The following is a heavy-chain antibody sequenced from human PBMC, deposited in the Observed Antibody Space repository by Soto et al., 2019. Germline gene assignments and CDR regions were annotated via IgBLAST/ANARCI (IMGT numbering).Heavy chain of an antibody. Sequence: QVQLVQSGAEVKKPGSSVKVSCKASGGTFSSYAISWVRQAPGQGLEWMGGIIPIFGTANYAQKFQGRVTITADESTSTAYMELSSLRSEDTAVYYCAGDNHYGGSGSYPGYYYGMDVWGQGTTVTVSS. D-gene: IGHD3-10*01. CDR1: GGTFSSYA. V-gene: IGHV1-69*01. CDR3: AGDNHYGGSGSYPGYYYGMDV. J-gene: IGHJ6*02. CDR2: IIPIFGTA.